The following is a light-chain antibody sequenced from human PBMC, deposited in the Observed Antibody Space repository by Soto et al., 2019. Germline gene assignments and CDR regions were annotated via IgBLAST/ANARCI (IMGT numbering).Light chain of an antibody. CDR1: SSNIGSNT. J-gene: IGLJ2*01. CDR3: TAWDDSLNGVL. V-gene: IGLV1-44*01. CDR2: SSI. Sequence: QSVLTQPPLASGTPGQRVTISCSGSSSNIGSNTVNWYQKFPGTAPKLLIYSSILRPSGVPDRFSGSKSGTSASLAISGLQSEDEADYYCTAWDDSLNGVLFGGGTKLTVL.